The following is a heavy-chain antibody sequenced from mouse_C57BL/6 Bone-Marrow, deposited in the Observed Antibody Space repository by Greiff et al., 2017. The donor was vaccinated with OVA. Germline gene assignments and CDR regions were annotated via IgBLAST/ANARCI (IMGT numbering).Heavy chain of an antibody. CDR3: ARGAY. J-gene: IGHJ3*01. CDR1: GYAFSSYW. CDR2: IYPGDGDT. Sequence: VKLMESGAELVKPGASVKISCKASGYAFSSYWMNWAKQRPGKGLEWIGQIYPGDGDTNYNGKFKGKATLTADKSSSTAYMQLSSLTSEDSAVYFCARGAYWGQGTLVTVSA. V-gene: IGHV1-80*01.